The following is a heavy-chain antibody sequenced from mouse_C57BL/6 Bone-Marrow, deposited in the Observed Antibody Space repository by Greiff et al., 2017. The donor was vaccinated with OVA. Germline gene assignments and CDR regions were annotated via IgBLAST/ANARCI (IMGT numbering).Heavy chain of an antibody. CDR2: IDPENGDT. CDR3: TTYWAYAMDY. CDR1: GFNIKDDY. Sequence: EVHLVESGAELVRPGASVKLSCTASGFNIKDDYMHWVKQRPEQGLEWIGWIDPENGDTEYASKFQGKATITADTSSNTAYLQLSSLTSEDTAVYYCTTYWAYAMDYWGQGTSVTVSS. V-gene: IGHV14-4*01. J-gene: IGHJ4*01. D-gene: IGHD4-1*01.